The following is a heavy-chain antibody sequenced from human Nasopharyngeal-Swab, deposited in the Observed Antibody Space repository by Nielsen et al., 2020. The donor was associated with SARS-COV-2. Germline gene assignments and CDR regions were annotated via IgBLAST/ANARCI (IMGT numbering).Heavy chain of an antibody. CDR3: ARAGEYYDSSGYYYFDY. CDR1: GFTFSRYS. V-gene: IGHV3-48*02. Sequence: GAALKISCAASGFTFSRYSMNWVRQAPGKGLEWVSYIRSSSSTIYYADSVKGRFTISRDNAKNSLYLQMNSLRDEDTSVYYCARAGEYYDSSGYYYFDYWGQGTLVTVSS. CDR2: IRSSSSTI. J-gene: IGHJ4*02. D-gene: IGHD3-22*01.